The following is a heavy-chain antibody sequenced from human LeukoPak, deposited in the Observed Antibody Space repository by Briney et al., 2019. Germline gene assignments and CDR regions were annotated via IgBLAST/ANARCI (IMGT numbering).Heavy chain of an antibody. J-gene: IGHJ6*03. V-gene: IGHV4-59*12. Sequence: SETLSLTCTVSGGSFSSYYWTWIRQPPGKGLEWIGYIDHSGTTNYNPSLKSRVSISVDTSKNQFSLKLSSVTAADTAVYYCARWARGSYPAFYYYYYMDVWGKGTTVTVSS. CDR2: IDHSGTT. D-gene: IGHD1-26*01. CDR1: GGSFSSYY. CDR3: ARWARGSYPAFYYYYYMDV.